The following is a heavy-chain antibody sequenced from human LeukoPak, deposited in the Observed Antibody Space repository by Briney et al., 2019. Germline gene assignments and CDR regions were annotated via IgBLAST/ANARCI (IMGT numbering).Heavy chain of an antibody. CDR1: GFTFSGYW. CDR2: IKQDASEK. CDR3: ARMGPTSSGWPEAFDY. D-gene: IGHD6-25*01. J-gene: IGHJ4*01. Sequence: GGSLRLSCAASGFTFSGYWMNWVRQAPGEGLEWVANIKQDASEKYYVDSVKGRFTISRDNAKNSLSLQMNSLRAEDTAVYYCARMGPTSSGWPEAFDYWGRGTLVTVSS. V-gene: IGHV3-7*01.